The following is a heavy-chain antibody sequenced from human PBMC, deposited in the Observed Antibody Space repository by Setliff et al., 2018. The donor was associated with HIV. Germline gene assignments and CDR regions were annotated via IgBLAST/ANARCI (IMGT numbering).Heavy chain of an antibody. J-gene: IGHJ4*02. CDR1: GFTFSNYA. CDR2: ISGSGGAT. V-gene: IGHV3-23*01. Sequence: GGSLRLSCVGSGFTFSNYAMTWVRQGPGKGLEWVSAISGSGGATYYADSVKGRFTIARDNSKNTLYLQMNSLRAEHPAVYYCAKSRESYPGVDYLDYWGQGTLVTFSS. D-gene: IGHD1-26*01. CDR3: AKSRESYPGVDYLDY.